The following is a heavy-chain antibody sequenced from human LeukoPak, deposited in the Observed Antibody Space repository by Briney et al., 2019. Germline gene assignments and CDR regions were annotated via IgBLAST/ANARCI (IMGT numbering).Heavy chain of an antibody. CDR2: IYTSGST. D-gene: IGHD6-13*01. CDR1: GGSISSYY. CDR3: ARRVAAAGTNWFDP. J-gene: IGHJ5*02. V-gene: IGHV4-4*07. Sequence: SETLSLTCTVSGGSISSYYWSWIRQPAGKGLEWIGRIYTSGSTNYNPSLKSRVTISVDTSKNQFSLKLSSVTAADTAVYYCARRVAAAGTNWFDPWGQGTLVTVSS.